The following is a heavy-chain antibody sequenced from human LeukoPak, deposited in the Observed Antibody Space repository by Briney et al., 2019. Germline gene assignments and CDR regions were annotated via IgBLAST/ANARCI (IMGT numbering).Heavy chain of an antibody. D-gene: IGHD5-12*01. CDR1: GFTFSSYS. V-gene: IGHV3-21*01. Sequence: PGGSLRLSRAASGFTFSSYSMNWVRQAPGKGLEWVSSISSSSSYIYYADSVKGRFTISRDNAKNSLYLQMNSLRAEDTAVYYCARSWPSEGYFDYWGQGTLVTVSS. CDR2: ISSSSSYI. J-gene: IGHJ4*02. CDR3: ARSWPSEGYFDY.